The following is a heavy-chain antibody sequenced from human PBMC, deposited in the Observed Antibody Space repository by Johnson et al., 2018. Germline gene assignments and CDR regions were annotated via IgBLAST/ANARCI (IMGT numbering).Heavy chain of an antibody. V-gene: IGHV1-46*03. J-gene: IGHJ6*03. D-gene: IGHD1-14*01. CDR2: INPSGGST. Sequence: QVQLVESGAEVKKPGASXKVSCKASGYTFTSYYMHWVRQAPGQGLEWMGIINPSGGSTSYAQKFQGRVTMTRDTSTSTVYMELSSLRSEDTAVYYCASVFPTGYMDVWGKGTTVTVSS. CDR1: GYTFTSYY. CDR3: ASVFPTGYMDV.